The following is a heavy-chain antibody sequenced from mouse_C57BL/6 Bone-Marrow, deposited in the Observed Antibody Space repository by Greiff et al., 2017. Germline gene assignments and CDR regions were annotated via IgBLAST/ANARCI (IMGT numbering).Heavy chain of an antibody. CDR1: GFTFSSYA. J-gene: IGHJ3*01. CDR2: ISSGGDYI. CDR3: TRDRTTAPFAY. V-gene: IGHV5-9-1*02. Sequence: DVMLVESGEGLVKPGGSLKLSCAASGFTFSSYAMSWVRQTPEKRLEWVAYISSGGDYIYYADTVKGRFTISRDNARNTLYLQMSSLKSEDTAMYYCTRDRTTAPFAYWGQGTLVTVSA. D-gene: IGHD1-2*01.